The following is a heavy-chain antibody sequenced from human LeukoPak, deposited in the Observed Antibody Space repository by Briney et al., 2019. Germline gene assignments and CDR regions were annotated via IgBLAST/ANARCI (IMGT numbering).Heavy chain of an antibody. CDR3: ARDWYHAFDL. D-gene: IGHD3-9*01. CDR2: IKSKGDGETT. V-gene: IGHV3-15*07. CDR1: GFTFTNNW. Sequence: GGSLRLPCAASGFTFTNNWINWVRQAPGKGLEWVGRIKSKGDGETTDYSAPVKGRFTISRDDLKKMVYLQMNSLKSEDTATYYCARDWYHAFDLWGQGTMVTVSS. J-gene: IGHJ3*01.